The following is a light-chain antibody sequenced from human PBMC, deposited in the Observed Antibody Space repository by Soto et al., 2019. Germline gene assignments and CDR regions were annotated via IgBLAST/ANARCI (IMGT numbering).Light chain of an antibody. V-gene: IGLV2-8*01. CDR2: EVS. CDR3: TSYAGSNNNV. CDR1: SSDIGGYNY. Sequence: QSALTQPPSASGSPGQSVTISCTGTSSDIGGYNYVSWYQQHPGKAPKLMIYEVSKRPSGVPDRFSGSKSGNTASLTVSGLQAEDEAYYYSTSYAGSNNNVFGSGTQLTVL. J-gene: IGLJ7*01.